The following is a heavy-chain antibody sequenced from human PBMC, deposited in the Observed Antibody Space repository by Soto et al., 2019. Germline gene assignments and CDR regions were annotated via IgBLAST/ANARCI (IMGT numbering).Heavy chain of an antibody. J-gene: IGHJ4*02. Sequence: PGGSLRLSCPASGFTFTAYGMAWVRQAPGRGLEWVSSISGGGGSTFYEDSVRGRFTISKDNSKNTVYLQMNSLTAEDTARDYCAKDPELTVYSPYLDSWCPGTLVTVSS. CDR2: ISGGGGST. D-gene: IGHD3-9*01. CDR1: GFTFTAYG. V-gene: IGHV3-23*02. CDR3: AKDPELTVYSPYLDS.